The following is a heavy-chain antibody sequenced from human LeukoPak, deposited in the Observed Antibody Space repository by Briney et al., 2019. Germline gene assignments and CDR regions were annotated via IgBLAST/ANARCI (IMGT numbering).Heavy chain of an antibody. D-gene: IGHD3-22*01. CDR3: AKMDSPGYYYASMDY. J-gene: IGHJ4*02. Sequence: PGGSLRLSCAASGFTFSSYAMSWVRQAPGKRLEWVSAISGSGGSTYYADSLKGRFTISRDNSKNTLYLQMNSLRAEGTAVYYCAKMDSPGYYYASMDYWGQGTLVTVSS. V-gene: IGHV3-23*01. CDR2: ISGSGGST. CDR1: GFTFSSYA.